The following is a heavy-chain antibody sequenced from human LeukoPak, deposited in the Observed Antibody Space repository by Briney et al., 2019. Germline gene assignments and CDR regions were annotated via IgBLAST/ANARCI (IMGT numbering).Heavy chain of an antibody. CDR1: GASISNYY. CDR2: ISDSGTT. J-gene: IGHJ4*02. V-gene: IGHV4-59*01. D-gene: IGHD1-26*01. Sequence: SETLSLTCIVSGASISNYYWSWIRQPPGKGLEWVGYISDSGTTFYNPSLKSGVAISVDTSKNQFSLKLSSVTAADTAVYFCVRGPHTGSYDSWGQGTLVTVSS. CDR3: VRGPHTGSYDS.